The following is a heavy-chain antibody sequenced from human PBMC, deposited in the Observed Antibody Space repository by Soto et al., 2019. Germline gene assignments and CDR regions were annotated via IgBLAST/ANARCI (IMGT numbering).Heavy chain of an antibody. CDR1: GYTFTKYG. J-gene: IGHJ6*02. Sequence: QVQLVQSGAEVKKPGASVKVSCKASGYTFTKYGMHWVRQAPGQRLEWMGWINAGNGYTEYSQKFQGIVTITRDTSASIAYKELSSPRYEDRDLDYCAREIGAISTRLSDDCGGFDVWGQGTKVTVFS. D-gene: IGHD5-12*01. CDR3: AREIGAISTRLSDDCGGFDV. CDR2: INAGNGYT. V-gene: IGHV1-3*01.